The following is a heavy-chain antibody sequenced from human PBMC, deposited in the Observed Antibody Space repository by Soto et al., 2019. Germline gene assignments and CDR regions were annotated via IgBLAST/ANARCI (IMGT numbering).Heavy chain of an antibody. D-gene: IGHD6-19*01. Sequence: PGGSLRLSCAASGFTFSSYWMHWVRQAPGKGLVWVSRINSDGSSTSYADSVKGRFTISRDNAKNTLYLQMNSLRAEDTAVYYCASGYGTGWHGASEVELDYWGQGTLVTVSS. CDR1: GFTFSSYW. CDR3: ASGYGTGWHGASEVELDY. J-gene: IGHJ4*02. V-gene: IGHV3-74*01. CDR2: INSDGSST.